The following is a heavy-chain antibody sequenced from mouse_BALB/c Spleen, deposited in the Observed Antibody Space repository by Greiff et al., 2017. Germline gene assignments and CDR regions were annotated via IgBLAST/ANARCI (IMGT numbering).Heavy chain of an antibody. J-gene: IGHJ3*01. V-gene: IGHV1-63*01. CDR2: IYPGSGNT. D-gene: IGHD2-1*01. Sequence: VQLQQSGAELVRPGTSVKISCKASGYAFTNYWLGWVKQRPGHGLEWIGDIYPGSGNTYYNEKFKGKATLTADKSSSTAYMQLSSLTSEDSAVYFCARGAYGNYPVWFAYWGQGTLVTVSA. CDR1: GYAFTNYW. CDR3: ARGAYGNYPVWFAY.